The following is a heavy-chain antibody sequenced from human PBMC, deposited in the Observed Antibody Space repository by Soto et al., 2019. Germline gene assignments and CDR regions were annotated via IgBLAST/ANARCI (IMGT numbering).Heavy chain of an antibody. V-gene: IGHV1-18*04. J-gene: IGHJ6*02. CDR3: ARVTLGSSWTPYYYYGMDV. CDR1: GYTFTSYG. D-gene: IGHD6-13*01. CDR2: ISAYNGNT. Sequence: ASVNVSCKASGYTFTSYGISWVRQAPGQGLEWMGWISAYNGNTSYAQKLQGRVTMTTDTSTSTAYMELRSLRSDDTAVYYCARVTLGSSWTPYYYYGMDVWGQGTTVTVSS.